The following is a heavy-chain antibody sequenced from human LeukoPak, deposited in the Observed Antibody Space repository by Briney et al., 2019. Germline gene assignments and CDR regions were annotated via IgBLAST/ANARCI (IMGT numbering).Heavy chain of an antibody. D-gene: IGHD6-6*01. J-gene: IGHJ3*02. V-gene: IGHV3-9*03. CDR2: ISWNSGSI. CDR3: AKDIAYSNLSGGPFDI. Sequence: HPGGSLRLSCAASGFTFSSYWMHWVRQAPGKGLEWVSGISWNSGSIGYADSVKGRFTISRDNAKNSLYLQMNSLRAEDMALYYCAKDIAYSNLSGGPFDIWGQGTMVTLSS. CDR1: GFTFSSYW.